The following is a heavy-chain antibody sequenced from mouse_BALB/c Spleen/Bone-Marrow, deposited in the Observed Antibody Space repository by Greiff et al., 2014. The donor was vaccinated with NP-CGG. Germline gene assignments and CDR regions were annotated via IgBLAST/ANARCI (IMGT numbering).Heavy chain of an antibody. CDR1: GFSLTSYG. CDR2: IWADGST. Sequence: VKLVESGPGLVAPSQSLSISCTVSGFSLTSYGVHWVRQPPGKGLEWLGVIWADGSTNYNSALMSRLSISKDNSQSQVFLKMNSLQTDDTAMCYCARITTATGAMDYWGQGTSVTVSS. D-gene: IGHD1-2*01. J-gene: IGHJ4*01. CDR3: ARITTATGAMDY. V-gene: IGHV2-9*02.